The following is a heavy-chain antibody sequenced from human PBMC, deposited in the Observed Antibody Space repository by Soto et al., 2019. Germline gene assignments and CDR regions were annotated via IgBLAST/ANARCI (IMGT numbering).Heavy chain of an antibody. Sequence: SETLSLTCAVYGGSFSGYYWTWIRQPPGKGLEWIGEGNHSGSINFNPSLKSRLTISLDTSKKHFSLKLSSVTDADTAAYYCARADRTLVTSYSLDVWGQGTTVTVSS. D-gene: IGHD2-21*02. CDR3: ARADRTLVTSYSLDV. CDR1: GGSFSGYY. J-gene: IGHJ6*02. V-gene: IGHV4-34*01. CDR2: GNHSGSI.